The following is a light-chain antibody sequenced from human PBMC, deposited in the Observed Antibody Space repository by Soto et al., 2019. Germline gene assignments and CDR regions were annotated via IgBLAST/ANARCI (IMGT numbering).Light chain of an antibody. CDR1: QGIRND. Sequence: AIQMTQSPSSLSASVGDRVTIACRASQGIRNDLGWYQQKPGKAPKLLIYAASSLQSGVPSRFSGSGSCTDFTLIISGLQPEDFATYFCAQDYSFPRTFGQGTKVEIK. J-gene: IGKJ1*01. CDR2: AAS. CDR3: AQDYSFPRT. V-gene: IGKV1-6*01.